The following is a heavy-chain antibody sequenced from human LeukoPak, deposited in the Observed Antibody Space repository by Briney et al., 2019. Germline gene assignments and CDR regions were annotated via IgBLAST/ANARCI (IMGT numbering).Heavy chain of an antibody. V-gene: IGHV1-18*01. D-gene: IGHD2-2*01. J-gene: IGHJ5*02. Sequence: ASVKVSCKASDYTFTSYGISWVRQAPGQGLEWMGWISAYNGNTNYAQKLQGRVTMTTDTSTSTAYMELRSLRSDDTAVYYCARDGCSSTSCYWGRGYNWFDPWGQGTLVTVSS. CDR2: ISAYNGNT. CDR1: DYTFTSYG. CDR3: ARDGCSSTSCYWGRGYNWFDP.